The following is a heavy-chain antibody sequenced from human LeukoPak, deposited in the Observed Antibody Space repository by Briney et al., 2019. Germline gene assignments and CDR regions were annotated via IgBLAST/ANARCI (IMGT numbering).Heavy chain of an antibody. Sequence: PSETLSLTCTVSGGSLSNNNYYWAWIRQPPGKGLECIGSIYYSGSPYYNPSLKSRVTISVDTSKNQFSLRLSSGTAADTAVYYCATWRTAKTECDHGGQGTLVTVSS. J-gene: IGHJ4*02. V-gene: IGHV4-39*01. CDR1: GGSLSNNNYY. CDR3: ATWRTAKTECDH. CDR2: IYYSGSP. D-gene: IGHD2-21*02.